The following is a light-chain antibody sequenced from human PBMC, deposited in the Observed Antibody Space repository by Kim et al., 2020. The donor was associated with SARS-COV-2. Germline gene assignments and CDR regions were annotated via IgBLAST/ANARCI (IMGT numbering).Light chain of an antibody. CDR3: QQYGSSPRALT. V-gene: IGKV3-20*01. CDR2: GTS. CDR1: QSVSSSY. Sequence: EIVLTQSPGTLSLYPGERATLSCRASQSVSSSYLAWYQQKPGQAPRLLIYGTSSRATGIPDRFSGGESGTDFTLTISRLEPEDFAVYYCQQYGSSPRALTFGGGTKVDIK. J-gene: IGKJ4*01.